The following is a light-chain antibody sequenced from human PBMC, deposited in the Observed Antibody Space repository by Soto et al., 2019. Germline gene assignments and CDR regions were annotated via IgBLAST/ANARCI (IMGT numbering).Light chain of an antibody. V-gene: IGKV3-15*01. CDR2: GAS. CDR1: QSVSSN. CDR3: QQYYHWRT. Sequence: EIVMTQSPATLSVSPGERATLSCRASQSVSSNVAWYQQIPGQTPRLLIYGASTRATGIPVRFSGSGSGTEFTLTISSLQSEDFAIYFCQQYYHWRTFGQGTKVDIK. J-gene: IGKJ1*01.